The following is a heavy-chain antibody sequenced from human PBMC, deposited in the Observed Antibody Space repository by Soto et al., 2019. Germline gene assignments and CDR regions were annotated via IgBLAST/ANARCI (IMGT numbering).Heavy chain of an antibody. CDR1: GGSISSYY. D-gene: IGHD3-10*01. CDR2: IYYSGST. Sequence: PTETLSLTCTVSGGSISSYYWGWIRQPPGKGLEWIGSIYYSGSTYYNPSLKSRVTISVDTSKNQFSLKLSSVTAADTAVYYCARHFGLWFGESLTSWFDPWGQGTLVTVS. V-gene: IGHV4-39*01. CDR3: ARHFGLWFGESLTSWFDP. J-gene: IGHJ5*02.